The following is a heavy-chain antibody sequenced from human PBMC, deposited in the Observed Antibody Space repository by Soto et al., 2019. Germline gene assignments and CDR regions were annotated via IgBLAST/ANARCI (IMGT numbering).Heavy chain of an antibody. J-gene: IGHJ6*03. CDR2: INHSGST. D-gene: IGHD3-10*01. Sequence: QVQLQQWGAGLLKPSETLSLTCAVYGGSFSGYYWSWIRQPPGKGLEWIGEINHSGSTNYNPSLNSRVTIAVDTSKNQFSLKLSSVTAADTAVYYCARGGAGVRGVIRYYYYYYMDVWGKGTTVTVSS. V-gene: IGHV4-34*01. CDR1: GGSFSGYY. CDR3: ARGGAGVRGVIRYYYYYYMDV.